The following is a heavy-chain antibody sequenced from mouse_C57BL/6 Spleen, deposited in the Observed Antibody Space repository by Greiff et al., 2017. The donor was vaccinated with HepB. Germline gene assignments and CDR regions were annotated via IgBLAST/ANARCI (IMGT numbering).Heavy chain of an antibody. CDR3: ARSRGLYYDYDGGY. V-gene: IGHV14-2*01. CDR1: GFNIKDYY. CDR2: IDPEDGET. J-gene: IGHJ2*01. Sequence: VQLQQSGAELVKPGASVKLSCTASGFNIKDYYMHWVKQRTEQGLEWIGRIDPEDGETKYAPKIQGKATITADTSSNTAYLQLSSLTSEDTAVYYCARSRGLYYDYDGGYWGQGTTLTVSS. D-gene: IGHD2-4*01.